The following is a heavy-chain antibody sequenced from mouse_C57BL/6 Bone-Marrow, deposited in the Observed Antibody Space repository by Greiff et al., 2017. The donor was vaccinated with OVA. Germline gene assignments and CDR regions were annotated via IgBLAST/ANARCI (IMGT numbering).Heavy chain of an antibody. D-gene: IGHD1-1*01. Sequence: EVQVVESGGGLVQPGGSLKLSCAASGFTFSDYYMYWVRQTPEKRLEWVAYISNGGGSTYYPDTVKGRFTISSDNAKNTLYLQLSRLKSEDTAMYYCARPQYYGSSLSYWYFDVWGTGTTVTVSS. CDR2: ISNGGGST. V-gene: IGHV5-12*01. CDR1: GFTFSDYY. J-gene: IGHJ1*03. CDR3: ARPQYYGSSLSYWYFDV.